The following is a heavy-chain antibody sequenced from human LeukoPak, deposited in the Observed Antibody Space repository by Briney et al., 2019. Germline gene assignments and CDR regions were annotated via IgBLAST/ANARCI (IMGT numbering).Heavy chain of an antibody. V-gene: IGHV3-21*01. D-gene: IGHD5-12*01. CDR3: ARARGYGTIDY. J-gene: IGHJ4*02. CDR2: ISSSSSYI. CDR1: GFTFSSYS. Sequence: GGSLRLSCAASGFTFSSYSMNWVRQAPGKGVEWASSISSSSSYIYYADSVKGRFTISRDNAKNSLYLQMNSLRAEDTAVYYCARARGYGTIDYWGQGTLVTVSS.